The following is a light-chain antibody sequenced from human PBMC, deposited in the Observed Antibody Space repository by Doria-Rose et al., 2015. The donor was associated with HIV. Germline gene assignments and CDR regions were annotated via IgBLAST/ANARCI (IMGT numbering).Light chain of an antibody. Sequence: TQSPSFLSASVGVRVTITCRASQGISRYLAWYQQKPGKAPTLLIFGASTLQSGVPSRFSGSGSGTEFTLTISSLQPEDFATYYCQQFDSSPRTFGQGTKVELK. CDR1: QGISRY. V-gene: IGKV1-9*01. J-gene: IGKJ1*01. CDR3: QQFDSSPRT. CDR2: GAS.